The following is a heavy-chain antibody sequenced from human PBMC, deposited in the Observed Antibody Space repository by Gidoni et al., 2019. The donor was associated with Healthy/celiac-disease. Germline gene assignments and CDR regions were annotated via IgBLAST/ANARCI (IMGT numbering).Heavy chain of an antibody. CDR1: GYSFTRSW. Sequence: EVQLVQSGAEVKKPGESLKISCKGSGYSFTRSWIGWVRQMPGKGLEWMGIIYPGDSDTRYSPSFQGQVTISADKSISTAYLQWSSLKASDTAMYYCARANCSGGSCWPNYYYYGMDVWGQGTTVTVSS. J-gene: IGHJ6*02. D-gene: IGHD2-15*01. V-gene: IGHV5-51*01. CDR2: IYPGDSDT. CDR3: ARANCSGGSCWPNYYYYGMDV.